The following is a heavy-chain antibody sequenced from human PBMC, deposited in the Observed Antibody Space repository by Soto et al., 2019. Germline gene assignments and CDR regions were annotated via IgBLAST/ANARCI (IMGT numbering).Heavy chain of an antibody. CDR1: RDALASKS. Sequence: SAEVCSKDSRDALASKSMWWAQQETRQRLEWRGWISGYNGHAKYAQKFQGRVTMTTDTSTRTVYVDLRSLRSDDTAVYYCARESRYCSGGSCYFLPGIDYWGQGTLVSVSS. D-gene: IGHD2-15*01. V-gene: IGHV1-18*01. CDR2: ISGYNGHA. CDR3: ARESRYCSGGSCYFLPGIDY. J-gene: IGHJ4*02.